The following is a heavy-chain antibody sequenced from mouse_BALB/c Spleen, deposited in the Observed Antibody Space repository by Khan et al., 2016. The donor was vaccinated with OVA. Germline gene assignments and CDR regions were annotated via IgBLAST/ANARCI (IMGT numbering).Heavy chain of an antibody. J-gene: IGHJ4*01. CDR3: AKFTPDYYCIDY. D-gene: IGHD1-1*01. CDR1: GYSFTSYG. Sequence: QVQLKQSGPGLAAPSQSLSITCTVSGYSFTSYGVNWVRQPPGKGLEWLGVICGDGSTTYHSVLIARLIISKDKSKGQVFLKLNSLQTDDTAAYYCAKFTPDYYCIDYWGQGTSVTVSS. V-gene: IGHV2-3*01. CDR2: ICGDGST.